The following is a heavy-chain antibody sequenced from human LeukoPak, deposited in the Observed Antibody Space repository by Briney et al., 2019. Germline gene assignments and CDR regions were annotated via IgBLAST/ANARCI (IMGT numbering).Heavy chain of an antibody. CDR1: GFTCSSYT. Sequence: GGSLRLSWAASGFTCSSYTMDWVRLTPGKGSEWVAVISVDGHCKVQYYAESVRGRFTISKASSWNTLYQQMNSLIVEDTAVYFWARDHWGRITTGGYFEYWGQGTLVTVSS. J-gene: IGHJ4*02. CDR3: ARDHWGRITTGGYFEY. CDR2: ISVDGHCKVQ. D-gene: IGHD1-14*01. V-gene: IGHV3-30*11.